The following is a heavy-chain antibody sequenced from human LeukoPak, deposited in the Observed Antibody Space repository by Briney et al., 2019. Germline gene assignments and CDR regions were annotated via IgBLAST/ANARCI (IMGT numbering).Heavy chain of an antibody. Sequence: SVKVSCKASGYTFTSHGISWVRQAPGQGLEWMGRIIPIFGIANYAQKFQGRVTITADKSTSTAYMELSSLRSEDTAVYYCAQAVAGPFDYWGQGTLVTVSS. J-gene: IGHJ4*02. V-gene: IGHV1-69*04. CDR3: AQAVAGPFDY. D-gene: IGHD6-19*01. CDR1: GYTFTSHG. CDR2: IIPIFGIA.